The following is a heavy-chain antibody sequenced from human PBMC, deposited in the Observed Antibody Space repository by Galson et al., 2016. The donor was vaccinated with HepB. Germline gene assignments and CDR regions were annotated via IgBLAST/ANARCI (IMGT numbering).Heavy chain of an antibody. CDR2: IYPGDSDT. V-gene: IGHV5-51*01. D-gene: IGHD3/OR15-3a*01. Sequence: QSGAEVKKPGESLKISCKGSGYGFKSHWIAWVRQMPGKGLEWMGTIYPGDSDTRYSPSFEGQVTISADKAIKPANLQWDNLKVSDTAMYFCERLPDWGWALDYWGQGTLVIVSS. CDR1: GYGFKSHW. J-gene: IGHJ4*02. CDR3: ERLPDWGWALDY.